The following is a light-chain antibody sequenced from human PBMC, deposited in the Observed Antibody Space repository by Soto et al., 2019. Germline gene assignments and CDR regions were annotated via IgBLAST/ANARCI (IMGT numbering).Light chain of an antibody. CDR2: NVN. J-gene: IGLJ2*01. V-gene: IGLV2-18*02. CDR1: SSDVGSYDY. CDR3: NSYSSTIALV. Sequence: QSALIQPPSVSGSPGQSVTISCTGTSSDVGSYDYVSWYQQHPGTVPKPMIYNVNTQPSGVPDRFSGSKSGNTASMTISGLQAEDEAHYYCNSYSSTIALVFGGGTQLTVL.